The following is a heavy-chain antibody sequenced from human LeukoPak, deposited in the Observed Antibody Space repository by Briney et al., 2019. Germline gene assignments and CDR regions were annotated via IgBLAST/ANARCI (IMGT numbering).Heavy chain of an antibody. Sequence: SSVKVSCKASGGTFSSYAISWVRQAPGQGLEWMGRIIPIFGTANYAQKFQGRVTITTDESTSTAYMELSSLRSEDTAVYYCAREISGSPRYYYYMDVWGKGTTVTVS. CDR1: GGTFSSYA. D-gene: IGHD3-22*01. CDR2: IIPIFGTA. J-gene: IGHJ6*03. CDR3: AREISGSPRYYYYMDV. V-gene: IGHV1-69*05.